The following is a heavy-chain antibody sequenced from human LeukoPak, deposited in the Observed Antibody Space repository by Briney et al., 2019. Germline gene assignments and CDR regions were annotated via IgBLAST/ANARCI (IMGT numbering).Heavy chain of an antibody. Sequence: ASVKVSCKASGYTFTSYGISWVRQAPGQGLEWMGWISAYNGNTNYAQKLQGRVTMTTDTSTSTAYMELRSLRSDDTAVYYCARVNSPVQWEHQRSWFDPWGQGTLVTVSS. V-gene: IGHV1-18*01. D-gene: IGHD1-26*01. CDR3: ARVNSPVQWEHQRSWFDP. J-gene: IGHJ5*02. CDR1: GYTFTSYG. CDR2: ISAYNGNT.